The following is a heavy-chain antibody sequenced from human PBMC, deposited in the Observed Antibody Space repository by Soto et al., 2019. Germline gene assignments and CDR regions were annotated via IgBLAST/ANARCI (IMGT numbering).Heavy chain of an antibody. Sequence: EVKLLESGGGLVQPGASLRLSCAASGVRFWTYSMSWGRQAPGKGLEWVSGISGDGSATSYADSLKGRFTVSRDNSKDTLFLQMNTLRVEDTAVYYCAKTRLYDNNDYHRDGFDVWGPGTAVTVS. CDR3: AKTRLYDNNDYHRDGFDV. J-gene: IGHJ3*01. V-gene: IGHV3-23*01. CDR1: GVRFWTYS. CDR2: ISGDGSAT. D-gene: IGHD5-12*01.